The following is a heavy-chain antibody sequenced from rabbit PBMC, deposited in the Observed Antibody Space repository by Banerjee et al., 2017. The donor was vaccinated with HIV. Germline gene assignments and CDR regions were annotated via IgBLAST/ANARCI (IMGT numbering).Heavy chain of an antibody. V-gene: IGHV1S45*01. CDR1: GFDFTNYYV. CDR3: ARRYFDGYAGYFRL. Sequence: QEQLEESGGDLVKPEGSLTLTCTASGFDFTNYYVMCWVRQAPGKGLEWIACIVTGSSGSTYYASWAKGRFTISKTSSTTVTLQMTSLTAADTATYFCARRYFDGYAGYFRLWGQGTLVTDS. CDR2: IVTGSSGST. J-gene: IGHJ4*01. D-gene: IGHD4-2*01.